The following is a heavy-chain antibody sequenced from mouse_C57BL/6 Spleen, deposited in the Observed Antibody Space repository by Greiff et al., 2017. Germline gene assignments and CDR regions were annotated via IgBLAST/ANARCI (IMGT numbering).Heavy chain of an antibody. CDR2: ISSGSSTI. Sequence: EVMLVESGGGLVKPGGSLKLSCAASGFTFSDYGMHWVRQAPEKGLEWVAYISSGSSTIYYADTVKGRFTISRDNAKNTLFLQMTSLRSEDTAMYYCARETTVVEDWYFDVWGTGTTVTVSS. V-gene: IGHV5-17*01. J-gene: IGHJ1*03. D-gene: IGHD1-1*01. CDR1: GFTFSDYG. CDR3: ARETTVVEDWYFDV.